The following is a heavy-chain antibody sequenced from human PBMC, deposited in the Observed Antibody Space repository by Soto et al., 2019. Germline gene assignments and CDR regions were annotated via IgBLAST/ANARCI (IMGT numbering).Heavy chain of an antibody. CDR3: ARDSGLDYGDYEGDYGMDG. V-gene: IGHV1-69*12. CDR1: GGTFSSYA. D-gene: IGHD4-17*01. CDR2: IIPIFGTA. J-gene: IGHJ6*02. Sequence: QVQLVQSGAEVKKPGSSVKVSCKASGGTFSSYAISWVRQAPGQGLEWMGGIIPIFGTANYAQKFQGRVTITADESTSTAYMELSSLRSEDTAVYYCARDSGLDYGDYEGDYGMDGWGQGTTVTVSS.